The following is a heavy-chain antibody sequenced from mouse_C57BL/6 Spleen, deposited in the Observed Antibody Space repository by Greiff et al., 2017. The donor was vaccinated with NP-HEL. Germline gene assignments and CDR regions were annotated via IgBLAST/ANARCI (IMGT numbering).Heavy chain of an antibody. J-gene: IGHJ1*03. CDR3: ASSYYYGSSNWYFDV. CDR2: INPNNGGT. Sequence: EVQLQQSGPELVKPGASVKISCKASGYTFTDYYMNWVKQSHGKSLEWIGDINPNNGGTSYNQKFKGKATLTVDKSSSTAYMELRSLTSEDSAVYYCASSYYYGSSNWYFDVWGTGTTVTVSS. D-gene: IGHD1-1*01. V-gene: IGHV1-26*01. CDR1: GYTFTDYY.